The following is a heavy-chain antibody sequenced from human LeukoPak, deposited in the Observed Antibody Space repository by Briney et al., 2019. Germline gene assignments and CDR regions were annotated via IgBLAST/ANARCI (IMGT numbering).Heavy chain of an antibody. Sequence: GASVKISCKASGFKFTNFYFHWVRQAPGLGLEWMGIINPSGGTTTYAQKFQGNITMTRDTSTSTVYMEMTSLTSEDTAVSYCARSEYSKSIWFDPWGQGALVTVSS. CDR2: INPSGGTT. CDR1: GFKFTNFY. CDR3: ARSEYSKSIWFDP. V-gene: IGHV1-46*01. J-gene: IGHJ5*02. D-gene: IGHD6-6*01.